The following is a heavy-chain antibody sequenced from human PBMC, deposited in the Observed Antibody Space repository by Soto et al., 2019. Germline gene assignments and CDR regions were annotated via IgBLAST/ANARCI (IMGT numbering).Heavy chain of an antibody. D-gene: IGHD1-26*01. CDR3: GKDVGDYVPYYYGVDV. CDR2: IAYDGNEK. V-gene: IGHV3-30*18. Sequence: QVQLVESGGGVVQPGTSLRLSCAASGFTFKTHAMHWVRQAPGKGLEWMAVIAYDGNEKVYADSVKGRFTISRDNSKNALYLKINTLRNEDTAVYYCGKDVGDYVPYYYGVDVWGQGTTVTVSS. J-gene: IGHJ6*02. CDR1: GFTFKTHA.